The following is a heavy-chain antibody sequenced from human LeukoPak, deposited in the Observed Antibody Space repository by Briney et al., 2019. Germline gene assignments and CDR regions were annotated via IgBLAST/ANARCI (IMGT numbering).Heavy chain of an antibody. D-gene: IGHD2-15*01. J-gene: IGHJ5*02. CDR3: ARETSWVAATAAQAQNWFDP. CDR1: GGSISSSSYY. V-gene: IGHV4-39*07. Sequence: SETLSLTCTVSGGSISSSSYYWGWIRQPPGKGLEWIGSIYYSGSTYYNPSLKSRVTISVDTSKNQFSLKLSSVTAADTAVYYCARETSWVAATAAQAQNWFDPWGQGTLVTVSS. CDR2: IYYSGST.